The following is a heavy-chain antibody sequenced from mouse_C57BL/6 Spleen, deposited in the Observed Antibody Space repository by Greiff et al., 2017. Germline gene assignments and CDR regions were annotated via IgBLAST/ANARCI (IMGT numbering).Heavy chain of an antibody. Sequence: EVHLVESGGGLVKPGGSLKLSCAASGFTFSDYGMHWVRQAPEKGLEWVAYISSGSSTIYYEDTVKGRFTISRDNTKNTLFLQMTSLRSEDTAMYYCASYYYGSSDYWGQGTTLTVSS. CDR1: GFTFSDYG. CDR3: ASYYYGSSDY. D-gene: IGHD1-1*01. J-gene: IGHJ2*01. CDR2: ISSGSSTI. V-gene: IGHV5-17*01.